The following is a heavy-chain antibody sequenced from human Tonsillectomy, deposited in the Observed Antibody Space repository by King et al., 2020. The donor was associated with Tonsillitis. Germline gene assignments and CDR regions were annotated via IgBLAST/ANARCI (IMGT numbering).Heavy chain of an antibody. CDR1: GGSVSSGSYY. CDR3: ARDLLGRGTMVRVENWYFDL. V-gene: IGHV4-61*01. D-gene: IGHD3-10*01. CDR2: IYYSGST. Sequence: QLQESGPGLVKPSETLSLTCTVSGGSVSSGSYYWSWIRQPPGKGLEWIGYIYYSGSTNYNPSLKSRVTISVDTSKNQFSLELCSVTAADTAVYYCARDLLGRGTMVRVENWYFDLWGRGTLVTVSS. J-gene: IGHJ2*01.